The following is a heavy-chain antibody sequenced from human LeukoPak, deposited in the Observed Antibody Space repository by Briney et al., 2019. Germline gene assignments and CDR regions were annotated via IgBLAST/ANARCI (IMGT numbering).Heavy chain of an antibody. CDR2: ISAYNGNT. V-gene: IGHV1-18*01. D-gene: IGHD4-17*01. Sequence: ASVRVSCKASGYTFTSYGISWVRQAPGQGLVWMGWISAYNGNTNYAQKLQGRVTMTTDTSTSTAYMELRSLRSDDTAVYCCAGSYGDYAWGYYFDYWGQGTLVTVSS. CDR3: AGSYGDYAWGYYFDY. CDR1: GYTFTSYG. J-gene: IGHJ4*02.